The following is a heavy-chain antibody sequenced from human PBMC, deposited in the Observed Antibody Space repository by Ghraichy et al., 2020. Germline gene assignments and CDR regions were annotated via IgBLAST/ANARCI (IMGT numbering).Heavy chain of an antibody. Sequence: GGSLRLSCAASGFTFSSYAMSWVRQAPGKGLEWVSVVSASGGYTFYADSVKGRFTISRDNSKNRVYMQMDSLRGEDSAIYYCAKGRPRFSGATSSYDSWGPGNLSTV. CDR2: VSASGGYT. CDR1: GFTFSSYA. D-gene: IGHD1-26*01. J-gene: IGHJ5*01. V-gene: IGHV3-23*01. CDR3: AKGRPRFSGATSSYDS.